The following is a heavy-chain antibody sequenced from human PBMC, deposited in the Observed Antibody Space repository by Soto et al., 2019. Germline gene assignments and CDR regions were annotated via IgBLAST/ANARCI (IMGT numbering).Heavy chain of an antibody. Sequence: QVQLQESGPGLVKPSQTLSLTCTVSGGSISSGGYYWSWIRQHSGKGLEWIGYIYYSGSTYYNPSLKSRVTISVDTSKNQCSLKLSSVTAADTAVYYCAREAIPLGGGMDVWGQGTTVTVSS. CDR3: AREAIPLGGGMDV. CDR2: IYYSGST. CDR1: GGSISSGGYY. V-gene: IGHV4-31*03. J-gene: IGHJ6*02.